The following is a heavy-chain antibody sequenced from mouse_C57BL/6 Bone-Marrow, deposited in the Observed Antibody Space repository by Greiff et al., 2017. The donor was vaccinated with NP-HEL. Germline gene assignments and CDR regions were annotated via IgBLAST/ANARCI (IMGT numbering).Heavy chain of an antibody. V-gene: IGHV1-74*01. CDR2: IHPSDSDT. Sequence: VQLQQPGAELVKPGASVKVSCKASGYTFTSYWMHWVKQRPGQGLEWIGRIHPSDSDTNYNQKFKGKATLTVDKSSSTAYMQLSSLTSEDSAVYYCATIYYDYGGQFAYWGQGTLVTVSA. CDR1: GYTFTSYW. D-gene: IGHD2-4*01. CDR3: ATIYYDYGGQFAY. J-gene: IGHJ3*01.